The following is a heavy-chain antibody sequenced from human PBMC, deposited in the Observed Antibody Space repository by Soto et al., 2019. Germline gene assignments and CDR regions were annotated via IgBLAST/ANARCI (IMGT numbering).Heavy chain of an antibody. D-gene: IGHD1-26*01. CDR2: IWYDGSNK. CDR1: GFSFSNYA. Sequence: PGGSLRLSCAASGFSFSNYAMHWVRQALGKGLEWVAVIWYDGSNKYYADSVKGRFTISKDNSQNTLYLQMNSLRAEDTAVYYCTRDPYGGSRYYFDSWGQGTLVTVSS. CDR3: TRDPYGGSRYYFDS. V-gene: IGHV3-33*01. J-gene: IGHJ4*02.